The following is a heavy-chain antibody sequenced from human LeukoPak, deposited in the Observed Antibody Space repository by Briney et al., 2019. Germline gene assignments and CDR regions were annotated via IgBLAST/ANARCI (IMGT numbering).Heavy chain of an antibody. J-gene: IGHJ3*02. CDR1: EFSVGSNY. CDR2: ISSSSSYI. D-gene: IGHD3-10*01. Sequence: GGSLRLSCAASEFSVGSNYMTWVRQAPGKGLEWVSFISSSSSYIYYADSVKGRFTISRDNAKNSLYLQMNSLRAEDTAVYYCAKGLWFGGTNAFDIWGQGTMVTVSS. CDR3: AKGLWFGGTNAFDI. V-gene: IGHV3-21*04.